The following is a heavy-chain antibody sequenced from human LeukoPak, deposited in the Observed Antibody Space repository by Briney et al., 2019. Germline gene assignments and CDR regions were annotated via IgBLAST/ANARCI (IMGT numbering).Heavy chain of an antibody. CDR2: IKQDGSEK. CDR3: ARDLNIVVVVAAPHYFDY. CDR1: GFTFSSYW. J-gene: IGHJ4*02. Sequence: GGSLRLSCAASGFTFSSYWMSWVRQAPGKGLEWVANIKQDGSEKYYVDSVKGRFTISRDNAKNSLYLQMNSLRAEDTAVYYCARDLNIVVVVAAPHYFDYWGQGTLVTVSS. V-gene: IGHV3-7*01. D-gene: IGHD2-15*01.